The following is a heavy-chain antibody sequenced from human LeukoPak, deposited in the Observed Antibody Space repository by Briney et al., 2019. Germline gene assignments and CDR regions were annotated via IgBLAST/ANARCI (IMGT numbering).Heavy chain of an antibody. CDR3: AKDHHITMVRGVIITGIDY. V-gene: IGHV3-23*01. J-gene: IGHJ4*02. D-gene: IGHD3-10*01. Sequence: PGGSLRLSCAASGFTFSSYGMSWVRQAPGKGLEWVSAISGSGGSTYYADSVKGRFTISRDNSKNTLYLQMNSLRAEDTAVYYCAKDHHITMVRGVIITGIDYWGQGTLVTVSS. CDR2: ISGSGGST. CDR1: GFTFSSYG.